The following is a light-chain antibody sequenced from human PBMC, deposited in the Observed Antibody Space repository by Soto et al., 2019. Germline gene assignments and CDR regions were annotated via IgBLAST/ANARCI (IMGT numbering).Light chain of an antibody. CDR1: QSVSSSY. J-gene: IGKJ1*01. Sequence: EIVLTQSPDTLSLSPGERATLSCRASQSVSSSYLAWYQQKPGQAPRLLIYAASTRATGIPDRFSGSGSGTDFTLTIRRLEPEDFAVYYCQQYGASPTFGQGTKVDIK. CDR2: AAS. CDR3: QQYGASPT. V-gene: IGKV3-20*01.